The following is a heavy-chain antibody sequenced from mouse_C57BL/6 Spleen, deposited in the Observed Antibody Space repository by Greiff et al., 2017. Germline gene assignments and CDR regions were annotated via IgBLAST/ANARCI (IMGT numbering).Heavy chain of an antibody. V-gene: IGHV1-50*01. CDR2: IDPSDSYT. Sequence: VQLQQPGAELVKPGASVKLSCKASGYTFTSYWMQWVKQRPGQGLEWIGEIDPSDSYTNYNQKFKGKATLTVDTSSSTAYMQLSSLTSEDSAVYYCASINRDGGDYWGQGTTLTVSS. CDR1: GYTFTSYW. D-gene: IGHD4-1*01. J-gene: IGHJ2*01. CDR3: ASINRDGGDY.